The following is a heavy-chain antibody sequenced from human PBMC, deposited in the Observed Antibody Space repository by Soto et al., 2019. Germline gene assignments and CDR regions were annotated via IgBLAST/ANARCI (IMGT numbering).Heavy chain of an antibody. CDR2: IKQDGSEK. CDR3: VLLTNSNEGNYYYYYGMDV. V-gene: IGHV3-7*01. CDR1: GFTFSNYW. Sequence: GGSLRLSCAASGFTFSNYWMNWVRQAPGKGLEWVANIKQDGSEKYYVDSVKGRFTISRDNAKNSLYLQMNSLRAEDTAVYYCVLLTNSNEGNYYYYYGMDVWGQGTPVTVSS. D-gene: IGHD1-1*01. J-gene: IGHJ6*02.